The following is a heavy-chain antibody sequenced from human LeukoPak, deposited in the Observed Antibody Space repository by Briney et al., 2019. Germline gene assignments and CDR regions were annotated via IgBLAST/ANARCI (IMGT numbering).Heavy chain of an antibody. V-gene: IGHV1-46*01. CDR1: GYTFTSYY. CDR2: INPSGGST. CDR3: ARVRSGSYHLDY. Sequence: WASVKVSCKASGYTFTSYYMHWVRQASGHGLVCMGIINPSGGSTSYAQKCQGRVTMPRDTSTSTVYMELSSLRSEDTAVYYCARVRSGSYHLDYWGQGTLVTVSS. J-gene: IGHJ4*02. D-gene: IGHD1-26*01.